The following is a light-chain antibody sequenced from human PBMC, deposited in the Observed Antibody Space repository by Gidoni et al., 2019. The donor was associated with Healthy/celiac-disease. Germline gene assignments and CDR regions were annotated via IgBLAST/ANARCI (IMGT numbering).Light chain of an antibody. CDR3: QQYNSYMYT. Sequence: DIQMTQSPSTLSASVGDRVTITCRASPSISSWLAWYQHKPGKAPKLLIYKASSLESGVPERFSGSGSGTEFTLTISSLQPDDFATYSCQQYNSYMYTFXXXTKLEIK. CDR1: PSISSW. V-gene: IGKV1-5*03. CDR2: KAS. J-gene: IGKJ2*01.